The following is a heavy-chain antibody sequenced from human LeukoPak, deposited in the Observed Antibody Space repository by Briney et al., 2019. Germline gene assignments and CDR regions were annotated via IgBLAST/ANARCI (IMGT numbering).Heavy chain of an antibody. CDR3: ARHEEGFDI. V-gene: IGHV4-39*01. Sequence: SETLSLTCGVSGGSISSSSYYWGWIRQPPGKGLEWIGSIYYSGSTYYNPSLKSRVTISVDTSKNQFSLKLSSVTAADTAVYYCARHEEGFDIWGQGTMVTVSS. CDR2: IYYSGST. J-gene: IGHJ3*02. CDR1: GGSISSSSYY.